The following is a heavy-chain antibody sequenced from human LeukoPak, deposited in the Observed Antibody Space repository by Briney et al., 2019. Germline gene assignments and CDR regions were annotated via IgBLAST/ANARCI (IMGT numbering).Heavy chain of an antibody. D-gene: IGHD6-13*01. V-gene: IGHV1-69*04. Sequence: ASVNVSCKASGGTFSSYAISWVRQAPGQGLEWMGRIIPILGIANYAQKFQGRVTITADKSTSTAYMELSSLRSEDTAVYYCARDVPAAGISRWFDPWGQGTLVTVSS. J-gene: IGHJ5*02. CDR1: GGTFSSYA. CDR3: ARDVPAAGISRWFDP. CDR2: IIPILGIA.